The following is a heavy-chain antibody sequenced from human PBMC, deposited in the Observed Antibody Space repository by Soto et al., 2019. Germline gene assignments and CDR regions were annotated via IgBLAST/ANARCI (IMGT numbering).Heavy chain of an antibody. CDR2: VHFSGST. D-gene: IGHD6-13*01. V-gene: IGHV4-59*01. Sequence: SETLSLTCDVSGGSIIENPWSWIRQAPGKGLEWVGYVHFSGSTTYNPSLAPRLNISFDMSKSQVYLQLTSVTAADTAVYYCARFGAAAAHDDNWGRGVLVTVSS. CDR3: ARFGAAAAHDDN. J-gene: IGHJ4*01. CDR1: GGSIIENP.